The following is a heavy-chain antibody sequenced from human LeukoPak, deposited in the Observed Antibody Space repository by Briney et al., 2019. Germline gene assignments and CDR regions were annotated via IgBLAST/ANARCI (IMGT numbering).Heavy chain of an antibody. CDR2: IKQDGSEK. D-gene: IGHD3-3*01. CDR3: AREFRGNYDFWSGYYTGILDY. V-gene: IGHV3-7*01. J-gene: IGHJ4*02. Sequence: PGGSLRLSCAASGFTFSSYWMSWVRQAPGKGLEWVANIKQDGSEKYYVDSVKGRSTISRDNAKNSLYLQMNSLRAEDTAVYYCAREFRGNYDFWSGYYTGILDYWGQGTLVTVSS. CDR1: GFTFSSYW.